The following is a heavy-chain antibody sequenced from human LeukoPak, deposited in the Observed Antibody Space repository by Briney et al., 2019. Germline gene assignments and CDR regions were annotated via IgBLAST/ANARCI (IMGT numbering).Heavy chain of an antibody. D-gene: IGHD5-24*01. CDR2: IRYDGSNK. Sequence: GGSLRLSCAASGFTFSSYGMHWVRQAPGKGLEWVAFIRYDGSNKYYADSVKGRFTISRDNSKNTLYLQMNSLRAEDTAVYYCAKDRGRDGYNWSFDYWGQGPLVTVSS. J-gene: IGHJ4*02. V-gene: IGHV3-30*02. CDR1: GFTFSSYG. CDR3: AKDRGRDGYNWSFDY.